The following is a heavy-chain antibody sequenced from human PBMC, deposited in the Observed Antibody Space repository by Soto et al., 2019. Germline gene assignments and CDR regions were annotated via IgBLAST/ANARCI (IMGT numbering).Heavy chain of an antibody. CDR3: ATDGSYAQNG. J-gene: IGHJ6*02. CDR1: GLSFSNTW. D-gene: IGHD2-2*01. Sequence: EVQLVESGGGLVQPGGSLRLSCAASGLSFSNTWMHWVRQAPGKGLVWVSHINSDGSSTTYADSVKGRFTISRDNAKNTVYLQMNSLSADDTAVYYCATDGSYAQNGWGQGTTVTVSS. V-gene: IGHV3-74*03. CDR2: INSDGSST.